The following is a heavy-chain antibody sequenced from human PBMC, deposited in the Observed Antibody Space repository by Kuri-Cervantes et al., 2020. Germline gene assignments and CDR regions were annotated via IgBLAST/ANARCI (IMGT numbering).Heavy chain of an antibody. D-gene: IGHD3-10*01. CDR3: ARSGDTAFGWFDP. Sequence: SETLSLTCTVSGGSISSGAYYWSWIRQHPGKGLEWIGYLYYSGDIYYNPSLKSRVTISVDTSENQFSLKLSSVTAADTAVYYCARSGDTAFGWFDPWGQGTLVTVSS. CDR2: LYYSGDI. J-gene: IGHJ5*02. CDR1: GGSISSGAYY. V-gene: IGHV4-31*03.